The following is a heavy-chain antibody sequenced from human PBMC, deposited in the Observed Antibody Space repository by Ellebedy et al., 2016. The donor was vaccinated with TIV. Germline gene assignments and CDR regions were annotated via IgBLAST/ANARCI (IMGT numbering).Heavy chain of an antibody. V-gene: IGHV3-48*02. CDR3: ASGYSGGFYGSDD. D-gene: IGHD1-26*01. J-gene: IGHJ4*02. CDR1: GLNVFSSYS. CDR2: ITGSSDIT. Sequence: GESLKISCAASGLNVFSSYSMDWVRQTPGQGLEWVSYITGSSDITYYADSVKGRFTISRDNAKNSVYLQMNSLRDEDTAIYYCASGYSGGFYGSDDWGQGTLVTVSS.